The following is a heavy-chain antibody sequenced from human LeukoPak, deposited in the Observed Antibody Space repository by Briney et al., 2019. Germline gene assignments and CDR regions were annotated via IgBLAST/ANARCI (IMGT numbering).Heavy chain of an antibody. Sequence: GASVKVSCKASGGTFSSYAISWVRQAPGQGLEWMGGIIPIFGTANYAQKFQGRVTITADESTSTAYMELSSLRSGDTAVYYCAREAVAMMFDYWSQGTLVTVSS. CDR1: GGTFSSYA. CDR3: AREAVAMMFDY. V-gene: IGHV1-69*13. D-gene: IGHD6-19*01. J-gene: IGHJ4*02. CDR2: IIPIFGTA.